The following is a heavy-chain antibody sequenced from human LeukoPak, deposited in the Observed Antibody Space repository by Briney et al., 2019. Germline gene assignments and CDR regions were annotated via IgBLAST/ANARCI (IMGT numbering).Heavy chain of an antibody. CDR3: ASDALDDSLPTASILY. V-gene: IGHV3-30*04. CDR2: ISNDGSNK. Sequence: GRSLTLSCSASGFTFSNYAMHWVRPAPGKGREWVAFISNDGSNKYYADSVNGRFIISRDNSKNALYLQMSSLRAEDTAVYYCASDALDDSLPTASILYWGQGTLVTVSS. J-gene: IGHJ4*02. D-gene: IGHD1-1*01. CDR1: GFTFSNYA.